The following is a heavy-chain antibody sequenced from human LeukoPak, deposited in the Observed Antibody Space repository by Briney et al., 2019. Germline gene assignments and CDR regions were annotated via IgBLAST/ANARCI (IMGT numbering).Heavy chain of an antibody. CDR1: GFTLSSYA. J-gene: IGHJ2*01. CDR3: AKDTASSWWYFDL. Sequence: GGSLRLSCAASGFTLSSYAMSWVRQAPGKGLQWVSGISSSGGSTYYVDSVKGRFTISTDNSKNTLYLQMNSLRAEDTAVYYCAKDTASSWWYFDLWGRGTLVTVSS. D-gene: IGHD5-18*01. V-gene: IGHV3-23*01. CDR2: ISSSGGST.